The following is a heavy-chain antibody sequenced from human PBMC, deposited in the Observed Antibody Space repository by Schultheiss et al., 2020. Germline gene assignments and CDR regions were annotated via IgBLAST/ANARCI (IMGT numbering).Heavy chain of an antibody. CDR2: IYYSGST. CDR3: ARPPAI. CDR1: GGSISRYY. V-gene: IGHV4-59*01. Sequence: SETLSLTCTVSGGSISRYYWSWIRQPPGKGLEWIGYIYYSGSTNYNPSLKSRVTISVDTSKNQFSLKLSSVTAADTAVYYCARPPAIWGQGTLVTVSS. J-gene: IGHJ4*02.